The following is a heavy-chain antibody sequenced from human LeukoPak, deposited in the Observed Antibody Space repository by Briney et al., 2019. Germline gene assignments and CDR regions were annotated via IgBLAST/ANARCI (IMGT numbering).Heavy chain of an antibody. CDR2: IYHTGST. D-gene: IGHD4-11*01. V-gene: IGHV4-38-2*02. Sequence: SETLSLTCSVSGVSISSYYWGWIRQPPGKGLEWIGNIYHTGSTFYNPSLKSRVTISVDTSKNQFSVKLSSVTAADTAVYYCARVHSPYFDYWGQGTLVTVSS. CDR1: GVSISSYY. J-gene: IGHJ4*02. CDR3: ARVHSPYFDY.